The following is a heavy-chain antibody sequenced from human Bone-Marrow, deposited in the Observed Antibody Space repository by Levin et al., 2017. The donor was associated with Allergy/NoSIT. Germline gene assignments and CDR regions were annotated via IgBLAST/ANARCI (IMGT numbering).Heavy chain of an antibody. D-gene: IGHD5-18*01. CDR1: GFTFSSYN. CDR3: VRAINGDGYGYGY. CDR2: ITNSGGTQ. J-gene: IGHJ4*02. Sequence: QAGGSLRLSCAASGFTFSSYNMNWVRQAPGKGLEWISHITNSGGTQYYADSVKGRFTISRDNAKNSLYLQMNSLRDEDTAVYYCVRAINGDGYGYGYWGQGTLVTVSS. V-gene: IGHV3-48*02.